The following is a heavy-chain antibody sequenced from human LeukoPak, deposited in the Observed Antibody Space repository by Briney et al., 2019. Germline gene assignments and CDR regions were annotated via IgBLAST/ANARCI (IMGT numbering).Heavy chain of an antibody. Sequence: PSETLSLTCTVSGNSISSGDNYWSWIRQPAGKGLEWIGCIYTSGSTNYNPSLKSRVTISVDTSKNQFSLKLSSVTAADTAVYYCARDRGVVVVAATQHSWFDPWGQGTLVTVSS. D-gene: IGHD2-15*01. CDR2: IYTSGST. V-gene: IGHV4-61*02. J-gene: IGHJ5*02. CDR1: GNSISSGDNY. CDR3: ARDRGVVVVAATQHSWFDP.